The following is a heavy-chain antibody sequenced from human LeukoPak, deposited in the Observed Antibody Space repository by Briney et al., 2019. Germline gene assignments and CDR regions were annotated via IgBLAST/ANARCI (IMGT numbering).Heavy chain of an antibody. J-gene: IGHJ4*02. CDR1: GFTFSSYA. CDR2: ISGSGGST. D-gene: IGHD1-26*01. V-gene: IGHV3-23*01. CDR3: ATLPIVGARGVDY. Sequence: GGALRLSCAASGFTFSSYAMSWVRQAPGKGLEWVSAISGSGGSTYYADSVKGRFTISRDNSKNKLYLQMNSLRAEDTAVYYCATLPIVGARGVDYWGQGTLVTVSS.